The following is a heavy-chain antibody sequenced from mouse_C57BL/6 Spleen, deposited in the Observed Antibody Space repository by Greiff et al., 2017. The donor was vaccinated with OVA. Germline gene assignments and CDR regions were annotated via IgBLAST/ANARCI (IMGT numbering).Heavy chain of an antibody. CDR2: IYPGSGST. CDR3: ANYDFNWEWFAY. D-gene: IGHD2-4*01. Sequence: QVQLKEPGAELVKPGASVKMSCKASGYTFTSYWITWVKQRPGQGLEWIGDIYPGSGSTNYNEKFKSKATLTVDTSSSTAYMQLSSLTSEDSAVYYCANYDFNWEWFAYWGQGTLVTVSA. J-gene: IGHJ3*01. V-gene: IGHV1-55*01. CDR1: GYTFTSYW.